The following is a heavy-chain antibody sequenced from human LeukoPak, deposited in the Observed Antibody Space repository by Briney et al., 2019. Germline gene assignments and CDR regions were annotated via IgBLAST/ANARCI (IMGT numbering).Heavy chain of an antibody. CDR2: LSGSGDST. Sequence: PGGSLRLSCAASGFTFSSYAMSWVRQAPGKGLEWVSALSGSGDSTYYADSVKGRFTISRDNFKNTLYLQMNSLRAEDTAVYYCAKRIGVSGYGFDYWGPGTLVTVSS. D-gene: IGHD5-12*01. J-gene: IGHJ4*02. V-gene: IGHV3-23*01. CDR3: AKRIGVSGYGFDY. CDR1: GFTFSSYA.